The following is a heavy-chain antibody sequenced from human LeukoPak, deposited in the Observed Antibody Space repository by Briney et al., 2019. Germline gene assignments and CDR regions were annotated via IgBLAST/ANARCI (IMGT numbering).Heavy chain of an antibody. CDR1: GGSFSGYY. J-gene: IGHJ6*02. CDR2: IYYDGST. V-gene: IGHV4-59*08. Sequence: SETLSLTCAVYGGSFSGYYWSWIRQPPGKGLEWIGYIYYDGSTKYNPSLKSRVTISVDTSKNQFSLKLKSVTASDTAVYCCARHRQWLVYHYHGMDVWGQGTTVTVSS. D-gene: IGHD6-19*01. CDR3: ARHRQWLVYHYHGMDV.